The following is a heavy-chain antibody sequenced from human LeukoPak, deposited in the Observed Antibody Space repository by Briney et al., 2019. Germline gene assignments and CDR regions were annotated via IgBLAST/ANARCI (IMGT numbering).Heavy chain of an antibody. CDR1: GFTFSSYG. D-gene: IGHD5-18*01. CDR2: IISATGGGT. CDR3: ARYSQWAGDY. V-gene: IGHV3-23*01. J-gene: IGHJ4*02. Sequence: GGSLRLSCAASGFTFSSYGMSWVRQAPGKGLEWVSTIISATGGGTYYADSVKGRFTISRENSKNTLYLQMNSLRAEDTAVYYCARYSQWAGDYWGQGTLVTVSS.